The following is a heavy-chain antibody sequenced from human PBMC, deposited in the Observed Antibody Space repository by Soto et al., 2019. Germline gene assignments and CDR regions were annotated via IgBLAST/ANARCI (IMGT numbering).Heavy chain of an antibody. D-gene: IGHD5-18*01. CDR1: GYTFTSYG. V-gene: IGHV1-18*01. CDR2: ISAHNGNK. CDR3: ARTGTAMPTREYY. J-gene: IGHJ4*02. Sequence: ASVKVSCKASGYTFTSYGITWVRQAPGQGLEWMGWISAHNGNKKYAQKFQGRVTMTTDTSTSTAYMDLRSLRSDDTAVYYCARTGTAMPTREYYWGQGTLVTVSS.